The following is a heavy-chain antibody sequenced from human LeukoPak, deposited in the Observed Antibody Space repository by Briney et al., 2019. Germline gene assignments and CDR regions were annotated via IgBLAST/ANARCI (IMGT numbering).Heavy chain of an antibody. Sequence: PSQTLSLTCTVSGGSISSGSYYWSWIRQPAGKGLEWIGRIYTSGSTNYNPSLKSRVTISVDTSKNQFSLKLSSVTAADTAVYYCASTTSSIAARRDYFDYWGQGTLVTVSS. V-gene: IGHV4-61*02. D-gene: IGHD6-6*01. CDR1: GGSISSGSYY. J-gene: IGHJ4*02. CDR3: ASTTSSIAARRDYFDY. CDR2: IYTSGST.